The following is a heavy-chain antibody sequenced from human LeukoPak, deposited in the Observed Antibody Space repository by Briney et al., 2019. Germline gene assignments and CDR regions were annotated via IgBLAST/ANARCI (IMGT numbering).Heavy chain of an antibody. D-gene: IGHD6-19*01. V-gene: IGHV4-30-2*01. CDR2: IYHSGST. J-gene: IGHJ5*02. Sequence: SETLSLTCSVSGGSISSGGYYWSWIRQPPGKGLEWIGYIYHSGSTYYNPSLKSRVTISVDRSKNQFSLKLSSVTAADTAVYYCARVAVNWFDPWGQGTLVTVSS. CDR1: GGSISSGGYY. CDR3: ARVAVNWFDP.